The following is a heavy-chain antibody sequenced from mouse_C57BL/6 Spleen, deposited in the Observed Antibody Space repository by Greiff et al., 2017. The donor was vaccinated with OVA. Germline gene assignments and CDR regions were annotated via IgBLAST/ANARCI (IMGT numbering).Heavy chain of an antibody. CDR2: IYPGAGDT. CDR1: GYAFTSSW. Sequence: QVQLQQSGPELVKPGASVTLSCKASGYAFTSSWMNWVKQRPGKGLEWIGRIYPGAGDTTYNGKFKGKAILTADKSSSTAYMQLSSLTSEGSAVYFCASPAWLAYWGQGTLVTVSA. J-gene: IGHJ3*01. CDR3: ASPAWLAY. V-gene: IGHV1-82*01.